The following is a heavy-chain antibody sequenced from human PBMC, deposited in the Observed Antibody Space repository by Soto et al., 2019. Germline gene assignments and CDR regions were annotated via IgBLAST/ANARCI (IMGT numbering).Heavy chain of an antibody. CDR1: GYSFTSYW. D-gene: IGHD6-13*01. V-gene: IGHV5-10-1*01. J-gene: IGHJ4*02. CDR2: FDPSDSYT. Sequence: GESLKISCKGSGYSFTSYWISWVRQMPGKGPEWMGRFDPSDSYTNYSPSFQGHVPISADKSISTAYLQWSSLKASDTAMYDCARLEQHDFDYWGQGTLVTVSS. CDR3: ARLEQHDFDY.